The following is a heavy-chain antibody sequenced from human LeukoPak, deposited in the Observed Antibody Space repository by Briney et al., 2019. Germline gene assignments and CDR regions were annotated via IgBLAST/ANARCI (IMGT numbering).Heavy chain of an antibody. CDR3: ARVLAVAGRDGKNWFDP. Sequence: SETLSLTCTVSGGSISGYYWNWIRQPPGKGLEWIGYIHYSGRTNYNPSLRSRVTMSVDTSKNQFSLKLSSVTAADTAVYYCARVLAVAGRDGKNWFDPWGQGTLVTVSS. V-gene: IGHV4-59*01. J-gene: IGHJ5*02. CDR1: GGSISGYY. D-gene: IGHD6-19*01. CDR2: IHYSGRT.